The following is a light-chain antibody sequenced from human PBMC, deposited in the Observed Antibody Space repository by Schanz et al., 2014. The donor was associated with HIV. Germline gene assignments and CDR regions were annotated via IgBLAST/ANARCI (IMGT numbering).Light chain of an antibody. J-gene: IGKJ2*01. CDR1: HSISGW. CDR2: QTS. CDR3: QQYNDYPYT. Sequence: DIQMTQSPSTLSASVGDRVTMTCRASHSISGWLAWFQQKPGKAPRLLIFQTSTLESGVASRFSGSASGTEFALTISSLQPDDFATYYCQQYNDYPYTFGQGTKLEIK. V-gene: IGKV1-5*03.